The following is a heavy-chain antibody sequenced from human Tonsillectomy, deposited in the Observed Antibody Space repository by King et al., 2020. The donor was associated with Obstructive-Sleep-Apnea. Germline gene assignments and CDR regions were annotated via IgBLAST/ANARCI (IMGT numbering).Heavy chain of an antibody. V-gene: IGHV1-18*01. J-gene: IGHJ6*02. CDR3: ARAFVITVTTSSPPVNYYYGLDV. CDR2: ISVHNGDT. Sequence: QLVQSGGEVKRPGASVKVSCKASGYTFTEYGIAWVRQAPGQGFEWMGWISVHNGDTHCPQKVENRVTMTTDTSTRTVYMELRNLRSDDTAIYYCARAFVITVTTSSPPVNYYYGLDVWGQGTTVTVSS. D-gene: IGHD4-17*01. CDR1: GYTFTEYG.